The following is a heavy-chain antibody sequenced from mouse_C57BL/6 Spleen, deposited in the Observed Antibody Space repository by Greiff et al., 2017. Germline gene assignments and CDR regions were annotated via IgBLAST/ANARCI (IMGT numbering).Heavy chain of an antibody. J-gene: IGHJ2*01. CDR3: ARSSTDIFDY. D-gene: IGHD1-1*01. Sequence: EVQVVESGGGLVKPGGSLKLSCAASGFTFSSYAMSWVRQTPEKRLEWVATISDGGSYTYYPDNVKGRFTIARDNAKNNLYLQMSHLKSEDTAMYYCARSSTDIFDYWGQGTTLTVSS. V-gene: IGHV5-4*01. CDR1: GFTFSSYA. CDR2: ISDGGSYT.